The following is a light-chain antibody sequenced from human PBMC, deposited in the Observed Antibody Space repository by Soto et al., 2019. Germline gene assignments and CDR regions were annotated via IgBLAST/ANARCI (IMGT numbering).Light chain of an antibody. CDR3: QQYNSHSSYT. CDR2: KAS. V-gene: IGKV1-5*03. Sequence: DIQMTQSPSTLSASVGDRVTITCRASQSINTWLAWYQQKPGKAPNLLIYKASSLGSGVLSRFIGSGSGTDFTLTISSRQPDDFAIYYCQQYNSHSSYTFGQGTKLEIK. CDR1: QSINTW. J-gene: IGKJ2*01.